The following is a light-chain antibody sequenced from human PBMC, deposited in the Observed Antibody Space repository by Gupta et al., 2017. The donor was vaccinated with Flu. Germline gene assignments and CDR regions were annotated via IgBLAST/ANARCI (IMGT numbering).Light chain of an antibody. CDR2: DAS. V-gene: IGKV3-11*01. CDR1: QSVSSY. J-gene: IGKJ5*01. Sequence: LSPGERATLSCRASQSVSSYLAWYQQKPGQAPRLLIYDASNRATGIPARFSGSGSGTDFTLTISSLEPADFAVYYCQQRSNWITFGQGTRLEIK. CDR3: QQRSNWIT.